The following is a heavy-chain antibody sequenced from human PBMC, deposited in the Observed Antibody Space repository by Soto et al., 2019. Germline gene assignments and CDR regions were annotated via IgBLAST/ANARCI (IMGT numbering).Heavy chain of an antibody. Sequence: GGSLRLSCAASGFTFSSYAMSWVRQAPGKGPEWVSAISGSGGSTYYADSVKGRFTISRDNSKNTLYLQMNSLRAEDTAVYYCAKGYYDILTGPEPFDYWGQGTLVTVSS. CDR1: GFTFSSYA. V-gene: IGHV3-23*01. J-gene: IGHJ4*02. D-gene: IGHD3-9*01. CDR2: ISGSGGST. CDR3: AKGYYDILTGPEPFDY.